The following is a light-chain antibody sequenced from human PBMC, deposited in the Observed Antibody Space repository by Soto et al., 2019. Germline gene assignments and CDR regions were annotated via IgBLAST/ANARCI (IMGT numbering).Light chain of an antibody. CDR1: SSDIGYYDY. CDR2: EMN. CDR3: SSHSSSSAYYV. J-gene: IGLJ1*01. Sequence: QSALTQPASVSGSPGQSITISCTGTSSDIGYYDYVSWYQHHSGKAPKLIIYEMNSRPSGVSNRFSGSKSVNTASLTISGLQAEDEADYFCSSHSSSSAYYVFGTGTQLTVL. V-gene: IGLV2-14*01.